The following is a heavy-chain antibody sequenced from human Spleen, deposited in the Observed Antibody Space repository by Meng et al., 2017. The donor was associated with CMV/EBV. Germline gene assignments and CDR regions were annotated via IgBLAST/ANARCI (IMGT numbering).Heavy chain of an antibody. J-gene: IGHJ4*02. CDR3: VKEDEYSVAY. CDR1: FTVSYDY. V-gene: IGHV3-53*01. D-gene: IGHD2/OR15-2a*01. CDR2: VYSGGTT. Sequence: GGSLRLSCSGFTVSYDYRSWVRQAPGKGLEWVSIVYSGGTTQYADTVRGRFTVTRADSKNTLYLQMNNLRAEDTAVSYCVKEDEYSVAYWGQGTLVTVSS.